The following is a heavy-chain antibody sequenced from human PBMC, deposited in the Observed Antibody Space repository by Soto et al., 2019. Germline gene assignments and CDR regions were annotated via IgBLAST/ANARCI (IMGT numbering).Heavy chain of an antibody. CDR2: IYYSGST. D-gene: IGHD3-3*01. Sequence: SETLSLTCTVSGGSISSSSYYWGWIRQPPGKGLEWIGSIYYSGSTYYNPSLKSRVTISVDTSKNQFSLKLSSVTAADTAVYYCASRLGVVTVSNVWFDPWGQGTLVTVSS. J-gene: IGHJ5*02. CDR3: ASRLGVVTVSNVWFDP. CDR1: GGSISSSSYY. V-gene: IGHV4-39*01.